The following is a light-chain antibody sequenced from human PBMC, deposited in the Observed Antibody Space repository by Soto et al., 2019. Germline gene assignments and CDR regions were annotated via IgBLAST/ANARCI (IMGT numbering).Light chain of an antibody. CDR3: QQYNSYSWT. CDR2: DAS. J-gene: IGKJ1*01. V-gene: IGKV1-17*03. CDR1: QGISNH. Sequence: DIQMTQSPSAVSASVGDSVTITWRASQGISNHLVWFQQRPGKVPKRLIYDASSLQTGVPSRFSGSGSGTEFTLTISSLQPDDFATYYCQQYNSYSWTFGQGTKVDIK.